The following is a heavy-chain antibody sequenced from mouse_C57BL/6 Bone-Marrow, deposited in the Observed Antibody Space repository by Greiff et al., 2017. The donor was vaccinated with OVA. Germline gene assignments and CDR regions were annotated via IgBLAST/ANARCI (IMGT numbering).Heavy chain of an antibody. D-gene: IGHD1-1*01. CDR1: GFNIKDDY. CDR2: IDPENGDT. J-gene: IGHJ1*03. V-gene: IGHV14-4*01. CDR3: TTLPLYYGSPYWYFDV. Sequence: VQLQQSGAELVRPGASVKLSCTASGFNIKDDYMHWVKQRPEQGLEWIGWIDPENGDTEYASKFQGKATITADTSSTTAYLQSSSLTSEDTAVYYCTTLPLYYGSPYWYFDVGGTGTTVTVSS.